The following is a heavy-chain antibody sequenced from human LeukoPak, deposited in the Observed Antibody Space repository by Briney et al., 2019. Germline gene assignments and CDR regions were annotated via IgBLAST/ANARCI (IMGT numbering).Heavy chain of an antibody. D-gene: IGHD4-17*01. Sequence: TGGSLRLSCAASGFIFSSYSMNWVRQAPGKGLEWVSYISSSSSTIYYADSVKGRFTISRDNSKNTLYLQMNSLRPEDTAVYYCSKGRGDYDDFRLGYWGQGTLVTVSS. CDR2: ISSSSSTI. V-gene: IGHV3-48*01. J-gene: IGHJ4*02. CDR1: GFIFSSYS. CDR3: SKGRGDYDDFRLGY.